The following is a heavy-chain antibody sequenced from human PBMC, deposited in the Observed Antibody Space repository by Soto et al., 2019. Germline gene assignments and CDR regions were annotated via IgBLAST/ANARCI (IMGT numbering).Heavy chain of an antibody. V-gene: IGHV4-4*02. D-gene: IGHD1-1*01. CDR1: GGSINSRDW. Sequence: QVQVQESGPGLVRPSGTLSLTCAVSGGSINSRDWWSWVRQPPGKGLEWIGEIYDDGTTNYDPSLTSRATISVSNTKPQLSLNLSPRTAAYTAVYYCAGAAGMTAESGMHVWGQRTAVTVS. CDR3: AGAAGMTAESGMHV. J-gene: IGHJ6*01. CDR2: IYDDGTT.